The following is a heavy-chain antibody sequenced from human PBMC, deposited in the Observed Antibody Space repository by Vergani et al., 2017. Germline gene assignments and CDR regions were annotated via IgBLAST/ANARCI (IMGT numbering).Heavy chain of an antibody. Sequence: QLQLQESASGLVKPSQTLSLTCAVSGGSISSGGYSWSWIRQPPGKGLEWIGYIYHSGSTYYNPSLKSRVTISVDRSKNQFSLKLSSVTAADTAVYYCASDLGGGPPDYYYYMDVWGKGTTVTVSS. CDR3: ASDLGGGPPDYYYYMDV. D-gene: IGHD3-16*01. CDR1: GGSISSGGYS. CDR2: IYHSGST. V-gene: IGHV4-30-2*01. J-gene: IGHJ6*03.